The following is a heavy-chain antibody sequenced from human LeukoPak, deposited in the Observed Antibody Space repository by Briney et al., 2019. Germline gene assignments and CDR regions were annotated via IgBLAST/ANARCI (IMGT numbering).Heavy chain of an antibody. D-gene: IGHD3-9*01. CDR1: VFTVSSNY. CDR3: ARGRLYYGILTGYSNDAFDI. CDR2: IYSGGST. J-gene: IGHJ3*02. V-gene: IGHV3-53*01. Sequence: GGSLRLSCAPSVFTVSSNYMSWVRQAPGKGLEWVSVIYSGGSTYYADSVKGRFTISRDNSKNTLYLQMNSLRAEDAAVYYCARGRLYYGILTGYSNDAFDIWGQGTMVTVSS.